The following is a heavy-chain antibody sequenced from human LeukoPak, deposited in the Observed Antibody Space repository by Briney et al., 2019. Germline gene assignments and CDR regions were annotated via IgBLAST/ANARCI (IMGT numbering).Heavy chain of an antibody. V-gene: IGHV4-59*01. CDR2: IFYNEGT. CDR3: ARVSRSGSYLYPDY. D-gene: IGHD3-10*01. CDR1: SGSFRTYY. J-gene: IGHJ4*02. Sequence: SETLSLTCTVSSGSFRTYYWSWIRQPPGKGLEWIGYIFYNEGTSYNPSLKSRVTISVDTSNNQLSLKVNSVTAADTAMYYCARVSRSGSYLYPDYWGQGTLVTVSS.